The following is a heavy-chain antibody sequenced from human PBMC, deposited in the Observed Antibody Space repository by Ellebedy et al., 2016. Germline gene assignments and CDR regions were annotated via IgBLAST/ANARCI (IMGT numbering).Heavy chain of an antibody. D-gene: IGHD3-16*01. Sequence: LSLTCAASGFTFSNYAIHWVRQAPGKGLEWVAIISFDGINKYYADSVKGRFTISRDNSKNTLSLQMNSLRGDDTAVYFCARATSDYVWGGSPLGYWGQGTLVTVSS. CDR2: ISFDGINK. CDR1: GFTFSNYA. V-gene: IGHV3-30-3*01. CDR3: ARATSDYVWGGSPLGY. J-gene: IGHJ4*02.